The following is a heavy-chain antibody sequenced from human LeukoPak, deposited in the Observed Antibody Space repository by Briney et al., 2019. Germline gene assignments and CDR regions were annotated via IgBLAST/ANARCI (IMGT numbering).Heavy chain of an antibody. V-gene: IGHV3-30*02. Sequence: TGGSLRLSCAASGFTFSSYGMHWVRQAPGKGLEWVAFIRYDGSNKYYADSVKGRFTISRDNSKNTLYLQMNSLRAEDTAVYYCAKDANYDFWSGQYYFDYWGQGTLVTVSS. CDR3: AKDANYDFWSGQYYFDY. J-gene: IGHJ4*02. D-gene: IGHD3-3*01. CDR2: IRYDGSNK. CDR1: GFTFSSYG.